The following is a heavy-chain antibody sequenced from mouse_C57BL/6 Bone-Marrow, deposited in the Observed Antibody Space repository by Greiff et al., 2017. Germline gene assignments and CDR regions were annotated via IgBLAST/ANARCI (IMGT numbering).Heavy chain of an antibody. CDR2: IDPSDSYT. V-gene: IGHV1-69*01. CDR1: GYTFTSYW. Sequence: VQLQQPGAELVMPGASVKLSCTASGYTFTSYWMHWVKQRPGQGLEWIGEIDPSDSYTNYNQKFKGKSTLTVDKSSSTAYMQLSSLTSEDSAVYYCARLGERPYYFDYWGQGTTLTVSS. CDR3: ARLGERPYYFDY. D-gene: IGHD1-2*01. J-gene: IGHJ2*01.